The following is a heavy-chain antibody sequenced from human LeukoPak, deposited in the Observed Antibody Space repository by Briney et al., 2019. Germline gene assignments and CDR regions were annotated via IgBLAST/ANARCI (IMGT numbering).Heavy chain of an antibody. D-gene: IGHD2-15*01. CDR3: ARTLGSGQLGWFDP. Sequence: SETLSLTCAVSGYSISSGYYWGWIRQPPGKGLEWIGSIYHSGSTCDNPSLKSRVTISVDTSKNQFSLKLSSVTAADTAVYYCARTLGSGQLGWFDPWGQGTLVTVSS. V-gene: IGHV4-38-2*01. CDR1: GYSISSGYY. J-gene: IGHJ5*02. CDR2: IYHSGST.